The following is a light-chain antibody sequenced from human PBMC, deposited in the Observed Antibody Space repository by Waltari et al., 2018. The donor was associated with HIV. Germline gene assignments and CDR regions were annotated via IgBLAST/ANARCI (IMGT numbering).Light chain of an antibody. CDR3: AAWDDSLNGVV. Sequence: QSVLTRSPSASGTPGQRVIISCSGSSSNIGGRNYVNWYQLLPGTAPKLLIYKNNQRPSGVPDRFSGSKSGTSASLAISGLRSEDEADYYCAAWDDSLNGVVFGGGTKLTVL. V-gene: IGLV1-47*01. CDR2: KNN. J-gene: IGLJ2*01. CDR1: SSNIGGRNY.